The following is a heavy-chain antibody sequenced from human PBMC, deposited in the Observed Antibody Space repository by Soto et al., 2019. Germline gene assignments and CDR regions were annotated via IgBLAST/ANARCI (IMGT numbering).Heavy chain of an antibody. V-gene: IGHV4-39*02. CDR3: ARDHKWDGMDV. CDR1: GAAINGGGYF. J-gene: IGHJ6*02. Sequence: QLQLQESGPGLVKPSETLSLTCSVSGAAINGGGYFWGWARQPPGRGLEWIGSIYYTGSTSLSPSLRSRVTMSVDTSNNQFSMKLRSLTAADTAVYYCARDHKWDGMDVWGQGTTVTVSS. CDR2: IYYTGST. D-gene: IGHD1-26*01.